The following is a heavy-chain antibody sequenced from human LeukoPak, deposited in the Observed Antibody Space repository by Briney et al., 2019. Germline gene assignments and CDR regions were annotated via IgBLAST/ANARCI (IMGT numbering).Heavy chain of an antibody. CDR3: AKSGYNRFDY. J-gene: IGHJ4*02. CDR2: ISGSGSGGST. V-gene: IGHV3-23*01. Sequence: GGSLRLSCAASGFTFENHAMHWVRQVPGKGLEWVSSISGSGSGGSTYYADSVKGRFTISRDNSKNTLYLQMNSLRAEDTAVYYCAKSGYNRFDYWGQGTLVTVSS. CDR1: GFTFENHA. D-gene: IGHD5-24*01.